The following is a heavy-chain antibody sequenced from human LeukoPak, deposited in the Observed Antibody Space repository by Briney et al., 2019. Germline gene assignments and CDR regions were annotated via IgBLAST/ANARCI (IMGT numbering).Heavy chain of an antibody. D-gene: IGHD6-6*01. V-gene: IGHV4-34*01. CDR1: GGSFSGYY. CDR2: INHSGST. J-gene: IGHJ4*02. Sequence: SETLSLTCAVYGGSFSGYYWSWIRQPPGKGLEWIGEINHSGSTNYNPSLKSRVTISVDTSKNQFSLKLSSVTAADTAVYYCARDRAQYSSSSNFDYWGQGTLVTVSS. CDR3: ARDRAQYSSSSNFDY.